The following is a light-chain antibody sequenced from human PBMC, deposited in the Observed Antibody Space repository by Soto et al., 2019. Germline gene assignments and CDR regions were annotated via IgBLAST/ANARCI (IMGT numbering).Light chain of an antibody. CDR2: GSS. Sequence: EIALTQSPGTLSLSPGGSATLSCRASQSVSRSYFAWYQQKPGQAPRLLIYGSSARATGIPDRFSGTGSGTESTITISRLEPEDFAVYFCQQYGSAPPITFGQGTRLEIK. CDR1: QSVSRSY. J-gene: IGKJ5*01. V-gene: IGKV3-20*01. CDR3: QQYGSAPPIT.